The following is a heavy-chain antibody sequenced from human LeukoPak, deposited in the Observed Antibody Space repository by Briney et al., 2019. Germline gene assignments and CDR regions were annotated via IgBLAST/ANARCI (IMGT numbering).Heavy chain of an antibody. Sequence: ASVKVSCKASGYTLTGYYMHWVRQAPGQGLEWMGWINPNSGGTNYAQKFQGRVTMTRDTSISTAYMELSRLRSDDTAVYYCARETMVRGVIRFDYWGQGTLVTVSS. D-gene: IGHD3-10*01. V-gene: IGHV1-2*02. CDR3: ARETMVRGVIRFDY. J-gene: IGHJ4*02. CDR1: GYTLTGYY. CDR2: INPNSGGT.